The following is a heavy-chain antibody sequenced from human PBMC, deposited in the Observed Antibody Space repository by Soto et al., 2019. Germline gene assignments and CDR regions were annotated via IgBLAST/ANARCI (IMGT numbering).Heavy chain of an antibody. J-gene: IGHJ5*02. CDR1: GGTFSSYA. Sequence: SVKVSCKASGGTFSSYAISWVRQAPGQGLEWMGGIIPIFGTANYAQKFQGRVTLTADESTSTAYMELSSLRSEDTAVYYCARGPYGDYLAEFWLDPWGQGTLVTVSS. CDR3: ARGPYGDYLAEFWLDP. D-gene: IGHD4-17*01. CDR2: IIPIFGTA. V-gene: IGHV1-69*13.